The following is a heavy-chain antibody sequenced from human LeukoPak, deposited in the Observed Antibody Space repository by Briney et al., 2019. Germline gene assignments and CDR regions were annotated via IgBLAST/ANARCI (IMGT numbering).Heavy chain of an antibody. CDR3: GRVAYSGSGCYYYFDY. D-gene: IGHD2-21*02. CDR2: INPRTGGT. Sequence: GASVKVSCQASGYTFTDYYIHWVRQAPGQGLEWMGLINPRTGGTNYAQKFQGRVTVTRDTSISTAYMELYSLTSDDTAVYYCGRVAYSGSGCYYYFDYWGQGTLVTVSS. CDR1: GYTFTDYY. J-gene: IGHJ4*02. V-gene: IGHV1-2*02.